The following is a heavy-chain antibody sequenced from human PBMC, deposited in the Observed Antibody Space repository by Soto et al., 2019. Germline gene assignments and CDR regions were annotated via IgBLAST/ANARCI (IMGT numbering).Heavy chain of an antibody. Sequence: DVQLLESGGGLVQPGGSLRLSCADSGFTFSTYAINWVRQAPGKGLEWVSAISAGGYNTDYADSVKGRFTISRDNSKNTLYLQMNSLSAEDTAVYYCAKVARADQKREGAVADGGGWYFDLWGRGTLVTVSS. D-gene: IGHD6-19*01. CDR3: AKVARADQKREGAVADGGGWYFDL. CDR2: ISAGGYNT. CDR1: GFTFSTYA. V-gene: IGHV3-23*01. J-gene: IGHJ2*01.